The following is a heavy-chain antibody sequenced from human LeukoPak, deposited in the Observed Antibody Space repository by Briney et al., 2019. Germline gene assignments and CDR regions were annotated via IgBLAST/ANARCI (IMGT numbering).Heavy chain of an antibody. CDR2: IYTSGST. V-gene: IGHV4-61*02. J-gene: IGHJ4*02. CDR1: GGSISSGSYY. D-gene: IGHD6-6*01. CDR3: ARENSSSSGTQDY. Sequence: SETLSLTCTVSGGSISSGSYYWSWIRQPAGKGLEWIGRIYTSGSTNYNPSLKSRVTMSVDTSKNQFSLKLSSVTAADTAVYYCARENSSSSGTQDYWGQGTLVTVSS.